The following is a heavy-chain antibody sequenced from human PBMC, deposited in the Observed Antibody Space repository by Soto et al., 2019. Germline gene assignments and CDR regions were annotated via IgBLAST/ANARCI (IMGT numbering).Heavy chain of an antibody. V-gene: IGHV3-23*01. J-gene: IGHJ4*02. CDR3: ANTLRMAKRFDY. CDR1: GFTFSSYA. CDR2: ISGSGGST. Sequence: EVQLLESGGGLVQPGGSLRLSCAASGFTFSSYAMSWVRQAPGKGLEWVSAISGSGGSTYYADSVKGLFTISRDNSKNTLNLRMNRLRAEDTAVYYCANTLRMAKRFDYWGQGTLVTVSS. D-gene: IGHD2-8*01.